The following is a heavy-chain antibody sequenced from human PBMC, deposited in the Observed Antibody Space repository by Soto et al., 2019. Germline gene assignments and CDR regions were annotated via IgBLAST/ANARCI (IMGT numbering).Heavy chain of an antibody. CDR2: MNPNSGNT. D-gene: IGHD4-17*01. Sequence: ASVKVSCKASGYTFTSYDINWVRQATGQGLEWMGWMNPNSGNTGYAQKFQGRVTVTRNTSISTAYMELSSLRSEDTAVYYCARAQLHQTYGDYYYYMDVWGKGTTVTVS. CDR1: GYTFTSYD. V-gene: IGHV1-8*01. CDR3: ARAQLHQTYGDYYYYMDV. J-gene: IGHJ6*03.